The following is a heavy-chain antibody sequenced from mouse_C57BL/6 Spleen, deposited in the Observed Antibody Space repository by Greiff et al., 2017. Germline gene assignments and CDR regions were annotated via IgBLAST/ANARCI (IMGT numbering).Heavy chain of an antibody. V-gene: IGHV1-53*01. CDR1: GYTFTSYW. J-gene: IGHJ3*01. CDR2: INPSNGGT. D-gene: IGHD2-4*01. Sequence: QVQLQQSGTELVKPGASVKLSCKASGYTFTSYWMHWVKQMPGQGLEWIGNINPSNGGTNYNEKFKSKATLTVDKSSSTACMQLSSLTSEDSAVYYCARGGDYGDGLAYWGQGTLVTVSA. CDR3: ARGGDYGDGLAY.